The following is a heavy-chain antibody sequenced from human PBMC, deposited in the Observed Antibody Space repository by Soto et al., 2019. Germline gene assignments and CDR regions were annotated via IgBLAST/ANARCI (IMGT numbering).Heavy chain of an antibody. Sequence: EVQLVETGGGLIQPGGSLSLSCAASGFNVSSKYMHWVRQAPGKGLEWVSLTYTGGNSFYASSVKGRFIVSRDISKNTFYLQMNSLSAEDMAVYYCARERFPYGLDYWGQGSLVTVSS. CDR1: GFNVSSKY. CDR3: ARERFPYGLDY. V-gene: IGHV3-53*02. J-gene: IGHJ4*02. D-gene: IGHD3-10*01. CDR2: TYTGGNS.